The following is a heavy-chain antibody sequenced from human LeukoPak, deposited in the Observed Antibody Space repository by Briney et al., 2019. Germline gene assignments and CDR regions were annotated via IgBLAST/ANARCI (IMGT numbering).Heavy chain of an antibody. CDR1: GFIFSSYV. CDR2: ITGSGGST. D-gene: IGHD5-18*01. J-gene: IGHJ4*02. V-gene: IGHV3-23*01. CDR3: AKDLSYVDTAMVTGY. Sequence: PGGSLRLSCAASGFIFSSYVMSWVRQAPGKGLEWVSGITGSGGSTYYADSLKGRFTISRDNSKNTLYLQMNSLRAEDTAVYYCAKDLSYVDTAMVTGYWGQGTLVTVSS.